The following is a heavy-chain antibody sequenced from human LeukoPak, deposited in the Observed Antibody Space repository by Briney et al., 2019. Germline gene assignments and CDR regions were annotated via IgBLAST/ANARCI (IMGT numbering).Heavy chain of an antibody. J-gene: IGHJ5*02. D-gene: IGHD2-15*01. CDR3: TRRVDTTRWYDP. V-gene: IGHV3-74*01. Sequence: GGSLRLSCAASGFTFSTYWTHWVRQAPGEGLGWVSRISGDGSTTNYADSVKGRFTISRDNAKNTLYLQMNSLRAEDTAVYYCTRRVDTTRWYDPWGQGTLVTVSS. CDR1: GFTFSTYW. CDR2: ISGDGSTT.